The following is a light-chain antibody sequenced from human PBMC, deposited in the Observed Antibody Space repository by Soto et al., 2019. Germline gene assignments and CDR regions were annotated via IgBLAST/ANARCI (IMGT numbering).Light chain of an antibody. CDR2: VVS. V-gene: IGKV1-39*01. CDR1: QTINKN. J-gene: IGKJ5*01. Sequence: DIQVTPFPSSLSASVGASVTVSCQTSQTINKNLNGYQQNPEKAPQLVISVVSSLQSGCPSRFSGSGSGTDFTLTISSLKPEEFATYYGQQTYSTPIPFGQGTRLKI. CDR3: QQTYSTPIP.